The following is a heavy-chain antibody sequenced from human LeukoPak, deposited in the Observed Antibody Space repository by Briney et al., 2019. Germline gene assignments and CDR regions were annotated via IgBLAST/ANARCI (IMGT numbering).Heavy chain of an antibody. CDR1: GATFNTYA. CDR2: ISAYNGNT. V-gene: IGHV1-18*01. CDR3: ARSVGAHSYYYGMDV. D-gene: IGHD1-26*01. Sequence: ASVKVSCKTSGATFNTYAINWVRQAPGQGLEWMGWISAYNGNTNYAQKLQGRVTMTTDTSTSTAYMELRSLRSDDTAVYYCARSVGAHSYYYGMDVWGQGTTVTVSS. J-gene: IGHJ6*02.